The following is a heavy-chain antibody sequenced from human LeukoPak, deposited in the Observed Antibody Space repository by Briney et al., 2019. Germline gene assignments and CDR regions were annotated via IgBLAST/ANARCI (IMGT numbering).Heavy chain of an antibody. J-gene: IGHJ4*02. D-gene: IGHD3-9*01. CDR2: IYTSGNT. Sequence: SETLSLTCTVSSGPISSYYWSWIRQPAGKGLEWIGRIYTSGNTNYNPSLKSRITMSLDTSKNQFSLKLSSVTAPDTAVYYCARDYDKGFDSWGQGALVTVSS. V-gene: IGHV4-4*07. CDR1: SGPISSYY. CDR3: ARDYDKGFDS.